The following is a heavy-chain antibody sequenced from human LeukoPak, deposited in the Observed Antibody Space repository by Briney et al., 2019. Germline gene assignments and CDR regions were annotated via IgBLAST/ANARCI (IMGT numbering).Heavy chain of an antibody. CDR2: ISSESTYI. J-gene: IGHJ4*02. CDR1: GFTFSKYA. D-gene: IGHD6-19*01. CDR3: ASFETVAAKPFDY. Sequence: GGSLRLSCEASGFTFSKYAMHWVRQAPGKGLEWVSSISSESTYIFYADSVKGRFTISRDNAKNSLYLQMNSLRAEDTAVYYCASFETVAAKPFDYWGQGTLVTVSS. V-gene: IGHV3-21*01.